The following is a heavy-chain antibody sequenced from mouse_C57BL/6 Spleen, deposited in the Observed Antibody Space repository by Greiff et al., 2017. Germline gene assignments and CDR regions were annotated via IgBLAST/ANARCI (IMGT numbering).Heavy chain of an antibody. V-gene: IGHV1-81*01. Sequence: VKLQQSGAELARPGASVKLSCKASGYTFTSYGISWVKQRTGQGLEWIGEIYPRSGNTYYNEKFKGKATLTADKSSSTAYMELRSLTSEDSAVYFCARDAQATGGFAYWGQGTLVTVSA. CDR1: GYTFTSYG. CDR2: IYPRSGNT. CDR3: ARDAQATGGFAY. J-gene: IGHJ3*01. D-gene: IGHD3-2*02.